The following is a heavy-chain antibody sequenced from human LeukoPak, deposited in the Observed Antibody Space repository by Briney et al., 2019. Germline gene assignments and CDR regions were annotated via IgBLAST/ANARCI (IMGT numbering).Heavy chain of an antibody. CDR2: IFSSGPP. CDR3: TSVDMIPGGFEC. Sequence: SETLSLTCTLSVASIGRRASNWGWTRQPPGQRLACRGSIFSSGPPLYSPSLQTRIPMPRDTPKNLFSLKLHSETAADRPHFFCTSVDMIPGGFECWGQRTLVTV. CDR1: VASIGRRASN. V-gene: IGHV4-39*07. D-gene: IGHD3-16*01. J-gene: IGHJ4*02.